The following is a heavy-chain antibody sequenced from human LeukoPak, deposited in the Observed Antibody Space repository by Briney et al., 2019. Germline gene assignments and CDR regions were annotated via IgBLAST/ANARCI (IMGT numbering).Heavy chain of an antibody. D-gene: IGHD6-13*01. CDR1: GGSFSGYY. Sequence: SETLSLTCAVYGGSFSGYYWSWIRQPPGKGLEWIGEINHSGSTNYNPSLKSRVTISVDTSKNQFSLKLSSVTAAYTAVYYFASRTPGYSSSWYGTVNTYHFDYWGQGTLVTVSS. CDR2: INHSGST. CDR3: ASRTPGYSSSWYGTVNTYHFDY. V-gene: IGHV4-34*01. J-gene: IGHJ4*02.